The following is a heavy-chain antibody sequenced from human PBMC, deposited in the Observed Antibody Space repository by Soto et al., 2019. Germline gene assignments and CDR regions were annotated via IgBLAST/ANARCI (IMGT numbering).Heavy chain of an antibody. Sequence: EVQLVESGGGLVQPGGSLRLSCAASGFTFSNYWMHWVRQAPGKGLVWVSRINSDGNIKDYADSVKGRFTISRDNARNRLYLQVHSLTDEDTAVYYCARLPVTAVTSIDYWGQGTLVSVSS. CDR3: ARLPVTAVTSIDY. CDR1: GFTFSNYW. J-gene: IGHJ4*02. D-gene: IGHD2-21*02. CDR2: INSDGNIK. V-gene: IGHV3-74*01.